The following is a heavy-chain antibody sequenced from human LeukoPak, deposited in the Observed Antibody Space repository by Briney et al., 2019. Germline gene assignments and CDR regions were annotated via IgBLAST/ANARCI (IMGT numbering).Heavy chain of an antibody. J-gene: IGHJ4*02. Sequence: SVKVSCKASGGTFSSYAISWVRQAPGQGLEWMGGIIPIFGTADYAQKFQGRVTITADESTSTAYMELSSLRSEDTAVYYCARISGSYRVFDYWGQGTLVTVSS. CDR3: ARISGSYRVFDY. D-gene: IGHD1-26*01. CDR2: IIPIFGTA. CDR1: GGTFSSYA. V-gene: IGHV1-69*13.